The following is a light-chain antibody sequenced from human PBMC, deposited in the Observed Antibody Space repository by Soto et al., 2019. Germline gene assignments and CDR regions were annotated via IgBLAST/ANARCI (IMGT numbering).Light chain of an antibody. V-gene: IGKV3-20*01. CDR1: QSVSSISSTY. CDR2: GAS. CDR3: HQYGSSPVT. Sequence: EVVLTQSPGTLSLSPGERATLSCRASQSVSSISSTYLAWYQQTPGQAPRLLIYGASSRATGIPDRFSGSGAGTDFTLTIIRLEPEDFAVYYCHQYGSSPVTFGGGTKVEVK. J-gene: IGKJ4*02.